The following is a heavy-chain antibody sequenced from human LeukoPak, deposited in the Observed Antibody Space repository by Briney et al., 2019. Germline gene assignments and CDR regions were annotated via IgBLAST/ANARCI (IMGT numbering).Heavy chain of an antibody. D-gene: IGHD2-15*01. V-gene: IGHV3-9*01. Sequence: GGSLRLSCATSGFTFDDYAMHWARQAPGKGLEWVSGITWNRDNIRYGDSVKGRFTISRDNVKSALYLQMNSLRPEDTALYYCAKDLGSAITSALVLDVWGQGTTVIVSS. CDR3: AKDLGSAITSALVLDV. CDR2: ITWNRDNI. J-gene: IGHJ6*02. CDR1: GFTFDDYA.